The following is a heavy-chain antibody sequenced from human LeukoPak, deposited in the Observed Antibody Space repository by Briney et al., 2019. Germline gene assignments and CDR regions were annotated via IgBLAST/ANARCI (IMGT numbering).Heavy chain of an antibody. CDR1: GGSFSGYY. CDR3: EGRDGYNAVVY. CDR2: INHSGST. V-gene: IGHV4-34*01. D-gene: IGHD5-24*01. Sequence: SETLSLTCAVYGGSFSGYYWSWIRQPPEKGLEWIGEINHSGSTNYNPSLKSRVTISVDTSKNQFSLKLSSVTAADTAVYYCEGRDGYNAVVYWGQGTLVTVSS. J-gene: IGHJ4*02.